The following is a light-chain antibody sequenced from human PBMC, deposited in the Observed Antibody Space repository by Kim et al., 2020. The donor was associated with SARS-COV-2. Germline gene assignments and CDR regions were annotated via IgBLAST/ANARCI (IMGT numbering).Light chain of an antibody. Sequence: APGETARITCGGNKIGGINVLWYQQRPGQAPVLVISDATDRPSGIPERFSGSNSGNTATLTINRVEAVDEADYYCQVWDGSSDHWVFGGGTQLTVL. V-gene: IGLV3-21*02. CDR2: DAT. J-gene: IGLJ3*02. CDR3: QVWDGSSDHWV. CDR1: KIGGIN.